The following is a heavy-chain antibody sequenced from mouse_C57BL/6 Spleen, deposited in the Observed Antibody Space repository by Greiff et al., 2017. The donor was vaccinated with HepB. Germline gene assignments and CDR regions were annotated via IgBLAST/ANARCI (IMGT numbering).Heavy chain of an antibody. V-gene: IGHV1-52*01. D-gene: IGHD2-3*01. J-gene: IGHJ4*01. CDR3: ARLGWLPYAMDD. CDR2: IDPSDSET. CDR1: GSTFTSYW. Sequence: VQLQQSGAELVRPGSSVKLSCKASGSTFTSYWMHWVKQRPIQGLEWIGNIDPSDSETHYNQKFKDKATLTVDKSSSTAYMQLSSLTSEDSAVYYWARLGWLPYAMDDWGQGTSVTVAS.